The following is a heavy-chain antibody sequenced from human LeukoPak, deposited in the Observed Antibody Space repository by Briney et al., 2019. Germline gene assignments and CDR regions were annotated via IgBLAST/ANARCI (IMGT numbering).Heavy chain of an antibody. V-gene: IGHV4-59*01. Sequence: PSETLSLTCTVSGGSISSYYWSWIRQPPGKGLEWIGYIYYSGSTKYKPSHKSRVTISVDTSKNQFSQKLSSVTAADTAVYYCARGRFLDAFDIWGQGTMVTVAS. CDR2: IYYSGST. CDR3: ARGRFLDAFDI. D-gene: IGHD3-3*01. J-gene: IGHJ3*02. CDR1: GGSISSYY.